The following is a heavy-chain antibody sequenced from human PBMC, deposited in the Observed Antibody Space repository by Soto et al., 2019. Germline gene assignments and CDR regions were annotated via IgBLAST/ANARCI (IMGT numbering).Heavy chain of an antibody. CDR2: IIPISDTT. V-gene: IGHV1-69*06. CDR3: AAGDYHFDY. CDR1: GGTFSSYA. D-gene: IGHD4-17*01. J-gene: IGHJ4*02. Sequence: SVKVSCKASGGTFSSYAISWVRQAPGQGLEWMGRIIPISDTTNYAQKFQGRVTITADKSTSTAYMELSSLRSEDTAVYYCAAGDYHFDYWGQGTLVTVSS.